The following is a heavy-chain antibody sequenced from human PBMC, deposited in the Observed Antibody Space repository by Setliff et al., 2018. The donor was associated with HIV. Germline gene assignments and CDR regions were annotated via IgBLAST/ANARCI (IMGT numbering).Heavy chain of an antibody. D-gene: IGHD3-10*01. CDR3: ARVKSIKTTLVRLWPRFDL. CDR2: THEFGNI. V-gene: IGHV4-4*07. Sequence: SETLSLTCTFSGDSDDSITSHHCSWIRQPPGRGLEWIGSTHEFGNINYNPSLKSRVTISVDTSKKQFSLRVRSLTAADTGLYYCARVKSIKTTLVRLWPRFDLWGQGTQVTVSS. J-gene: IGHJ5*02. CDR1: GDSDDSITSHH.